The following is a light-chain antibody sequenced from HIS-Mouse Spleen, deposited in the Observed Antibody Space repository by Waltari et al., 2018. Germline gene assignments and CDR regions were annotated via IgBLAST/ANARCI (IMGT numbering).Light chain of an antibody. CDR2: GAS. Sequence: EIVLTQSPGTLSLSPGERATLSCRASQSVSSSYLAWYQQKPGQAPRRLIYGASSSATGIPDRFSGSGSGTDFTLTISRLEPEDFAVYYCQQYGSSPPWPFGQGTKVEIK. V-gene: IGKV3-20*01. J-gene: IGKJ1*01. CDR3: QQYGSSPPWP. CDR1: QSVSSSY.